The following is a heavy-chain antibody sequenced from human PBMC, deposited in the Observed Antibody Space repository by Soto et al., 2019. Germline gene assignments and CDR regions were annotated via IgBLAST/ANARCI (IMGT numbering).Heavy chain of an antibody. CDR1: GYMFRDYG. J-gene: IGHJ4*02. V-gene: IGHV1-18*04. Sequence: QVQLVQSGVEVKKPGASVKVSCKSSGYMFRDYGISWVRQAPGQGLEWMGRISVYNGNTNYAQNLQGRVTMTTDTSTSTAYMELRGLRSDDTAIYYFAREWSYDVLTGSLGYWGQGTLVTVSS. D-gene: IGHD3-9*01. CDR2: ISVYNGNT. CDR3: AREWSYDVLTGSLGY.